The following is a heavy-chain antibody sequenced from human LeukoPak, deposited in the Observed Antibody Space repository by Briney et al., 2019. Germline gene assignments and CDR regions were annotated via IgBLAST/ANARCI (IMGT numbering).Heavy chain of an antibody. D-gene: IGHD1-26*01. Sequence: GGSLRLSCAASGFTFSNYWMSWVRRAPGKGLVWVSRIDSYGSSTSFADSVKGRFTISRDNAKNTLYLQMNSLRAEDTAVYYCASSTYSGSHWDAFDIWGQGTMVTVSS. J-gene: IGHJ3*02. V-gene: IGHV3-74*01. CDR1: GFTFSNYW. CDR2: IDSYGSST. CDR3: ASSTYSGSHWDAFDI.